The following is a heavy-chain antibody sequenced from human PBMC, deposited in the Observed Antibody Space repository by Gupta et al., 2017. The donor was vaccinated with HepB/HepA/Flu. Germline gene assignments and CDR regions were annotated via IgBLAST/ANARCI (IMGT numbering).Heavy chain of an antibody. CDR3: ARDSVPAARRPPLGYFDY. CDR1: GFTFSSSG. V-gene: IGHV3-33*01. CDR2: IWYDGSNK. Sequence: QVQLVASGGGVVQPGMSLRLSCPASGFTFSSSGMHWVRQAPGKGLEWVEVIWYDGSNKYYADSGKGRFTISRENSKNTLDRQMNSLRAEDTAVYYCARDSVPAARRPPLGYFDYGGQGTLVTVSS. D-gene: IGHD2-2*01. J-gene: IGHJ4*02.